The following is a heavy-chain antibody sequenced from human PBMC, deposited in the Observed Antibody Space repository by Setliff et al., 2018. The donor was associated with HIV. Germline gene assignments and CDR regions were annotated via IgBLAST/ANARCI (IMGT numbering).Heavy chain of an antibody. D-gene: IGHD3-10*01. J-gene: IGHJ4*02. Sequence: ASVMVSCKASGYTFTSYDINWVRQASGRGLEWMGWMNPNSGNTDYAQKFQGRVTMTRNTSISTAYMELSSLRSEDTAVYYCARDYGSGSYYPYWGQGTLVTVSS. CDR2: MNPNSGNT. V-gene: IGHV1-8*02. CDR1: GYTFTSYD. CDR3: ARDYGSGSYYPY.